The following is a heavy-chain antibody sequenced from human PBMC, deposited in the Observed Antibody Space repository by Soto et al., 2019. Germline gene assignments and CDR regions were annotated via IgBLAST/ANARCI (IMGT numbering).Heavy chain of an antibody. Sequence: WGSLRISWVSPVLTFSIYAMSWVRQAAGKGLDPVSGISGSGGSTYYADSVKGRFTISRDNSKNTLYLQMNSLRAEDTAVYYCAKVHEYSSSNVAVDDDLAFDYWGQGTMVTVSS. D-gene: IGHD6-6*01. CDR2: ISGSGGST. CDR1: VLTFSIYA. J-gene: IGHJ4*02. V-gene: IGHV3-23*01. CDR3: AKVHEYSSSNVAVDDDLAFDY.